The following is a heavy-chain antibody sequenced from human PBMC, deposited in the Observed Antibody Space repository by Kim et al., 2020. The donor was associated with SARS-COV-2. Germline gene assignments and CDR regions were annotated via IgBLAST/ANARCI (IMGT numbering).Heavy chain of an antibody. J-gene: IGHJ6*03. CDR3: TREGGSTGSTNNRWYYMDV. CDR2: IRSNTYGGTT. D-gene: IGHD2-2*01. V-gene: IGHV3-49*04. CDR1: GFIFGDYG. Sequence: GGSLRLSCSASGFIFGDYGMSWVRQAPGKGLEWVSFIRSNTYGGTTEYAASVKGRFTISRDDSKSIAYLQMNSLKTEDTAVYYCTREGGSTGSTNNRWYYMDVWGKGTPVTVSS.